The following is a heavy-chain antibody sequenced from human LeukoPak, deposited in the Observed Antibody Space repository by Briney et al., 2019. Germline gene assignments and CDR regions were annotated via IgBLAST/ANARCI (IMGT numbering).Heavy chain of an antibody. V-gene: IGHV1-46*01. D-gene: IGHD6-6*01. CDR2: INPSGGST. J-gene: IGHJ6*03. CDR3: ARDSSSKGNYYYMDV. Sequence: VASVKVSCKASGYTFTSYYMHWVRQAPGQGLEWMGIINPSGGSTSYAQKFQGRVTMTRDMSTSTVYMELSSLRSEDTAVYYCARDSSSKGNYYYMDVWGKGTTVTVSS. CDR1: GYTFTSYY.